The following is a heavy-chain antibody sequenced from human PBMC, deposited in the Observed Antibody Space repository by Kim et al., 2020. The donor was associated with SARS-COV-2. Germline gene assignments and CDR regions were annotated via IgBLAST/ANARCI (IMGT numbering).Heavy chain of an antibody. V-gene: IGHV4-34*01. CDR1: GGSFSGYY. CDR2: INHSGST. Sequence: SETLSLTCTVYGGSFSGYYWSWIRQPPGKGLEWIGEINHSGSTNYNPSLKSRVTISVDTSKNQFSPKLSSVTAADTAVYYCARVHVGTPNWFDPWGQGTL. D-gene: IGHD1-26*01. CDR3: ARVHVGTPNWFDP. J-gene: IGHJ5*02.